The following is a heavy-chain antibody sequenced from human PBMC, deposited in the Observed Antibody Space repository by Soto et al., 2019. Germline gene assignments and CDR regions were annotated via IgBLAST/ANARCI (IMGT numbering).Heavy chain of an antibody. CDR2: IIPYYNTL. D-gene: IGHD6-13*01. CDR3: ASGASRWYPYFFDS. CDR1: EGTFNSYA. Sequence: QAQVVQSGAEVRTPGASVKLSCKASEGTFNSYAIAWVRQAPGQGLEWMGGIIPYYNTLNYAQKFQDRVTITADDSTNTFYMELSSLRSDDTAVYFCASGASRWYPYFFDSWAQGTLVTVSS. V-gene: IGHV1-69*01. J-gene: IGHJ4*02.